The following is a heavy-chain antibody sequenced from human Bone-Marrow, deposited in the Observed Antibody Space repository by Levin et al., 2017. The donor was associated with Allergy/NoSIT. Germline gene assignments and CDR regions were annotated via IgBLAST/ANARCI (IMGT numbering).Heavy chain of an antibody. CDR3: ASRLTAPGGLDV. D-gene: IGHD5-18*01. V-gene: IGHV3-21*04. J-gene: IGHJ6*02. CDR2: INSNSAYI. CDR1: GITFNNYT. Sequence: GESLKISCAVSGITFNNYTLTWVRQAPGKGLEWVSSINSNSAYIHYGDSVKGRFTISRDNSKKLLYLQMNRLRAEDTAIYYCASRLTAPGGLDVWGHGTTVTVSS.